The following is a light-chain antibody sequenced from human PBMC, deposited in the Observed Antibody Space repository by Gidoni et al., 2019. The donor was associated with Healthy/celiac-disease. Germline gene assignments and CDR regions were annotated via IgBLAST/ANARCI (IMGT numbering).Light chain of an antibody. J-gene: IGKJ1*01. CDR2: DAS. CDR3: QQYNSYSET. V-gene: IGKV1-5*01. CDR1: QSISSW. Sequence: DIQMTQSPSTLSASVGDRVTITCRASQSISSWLAWYQQKPGKAPKLLIYDASSLESVVPSRFSGRGSGTEFTLTISSLQPDDVATYCCQQYNSYSETFGQGTKVEIK.